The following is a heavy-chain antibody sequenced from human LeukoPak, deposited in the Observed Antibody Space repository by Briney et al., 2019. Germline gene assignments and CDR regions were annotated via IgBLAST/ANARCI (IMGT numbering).Heavy chain of an antibody. D-gene: IGHD3-22*01. CDR1: GYTFTSYY. CDR2: MNPNSGNT. V-gene: IGHV1-8*02. Sequence: ASVKVSCKASGYTFTSYYMHWVRQAPGQGLEWMGWMNPNSGNTGYAQKFQGRVTMTRNTSISTAYMELSSLRSEDTAVYYCARASGITMIVDWGQGTLVTVSS. J-gene: IGHJ4*02. CDR3: ARASGITMIVD.